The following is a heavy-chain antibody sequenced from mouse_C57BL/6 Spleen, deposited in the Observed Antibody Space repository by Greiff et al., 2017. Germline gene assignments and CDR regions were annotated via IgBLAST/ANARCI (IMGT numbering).Heavy chain of an antibody. J-gene: IGHJ4*01. CDR3: ARHEGRGSSYYYAMDY. D-gene: IGHD1-1*01. CDR1: GYTFTEYT. Sequence: VHLVESGAELVKPGASVKLSCKASGYTFTEYTIHWVKQRSGQGLEWIGWFYPGSGSIKYNEKFKDKATLTADKSSSTVYMELSRLTSEDSAVYFCARHEGRGSSYYYAMDYWGQGTSVTVSS. V-gene: IGHV1-62-2*01. CDR2: FYPGSGSI.